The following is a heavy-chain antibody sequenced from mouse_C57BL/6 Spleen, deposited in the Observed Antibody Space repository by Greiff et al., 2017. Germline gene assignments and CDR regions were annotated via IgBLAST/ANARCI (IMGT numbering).Heavy chain of an antibody. D-gene: IGHD2-3*01. CDR2: IYPGDGDT. CDR1: GYAFSSSW. Sequence: VQLQQSGPELVKPGASVKISCKASGYAFSSSWMNWVKQRPGKGLEWIGRIYPGDGDTNYNGKFKGKDTLTADKSSSTAYMQLSSLTSEDSAVYFCARSAIYDGYYVEFAYWGQGTLVTVSA. V-gene: IGHV1-82*01. J-gene: IGHJ3*01. CDR3: ARSAIYDGYYVEFAY.